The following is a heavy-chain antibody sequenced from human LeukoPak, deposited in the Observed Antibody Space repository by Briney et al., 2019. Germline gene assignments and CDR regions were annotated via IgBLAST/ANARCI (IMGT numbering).Heavy chain of an antibody. Sequence: PGGSLRLSCVASGFSFSNYGFHWVRQAPGQGLEWVADIYYDGNTKYYGDSVKGRFTISRDNSENTLCLQMNSLRAEDTAVYYCARDGSGGGWRYFDYWGQGALVTVSS. V-gene: IGHV3-33*01. J-gene: IGHJ4*02. D-gene: IGHD6-19*01. CDR2: IYYDGNTK. CDR1: GFSFSNYG. CDR3: ARDGSGGGWRYFDY.